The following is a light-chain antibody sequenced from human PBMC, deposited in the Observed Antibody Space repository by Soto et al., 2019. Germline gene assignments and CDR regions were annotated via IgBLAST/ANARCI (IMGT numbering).Light chain of an antibody. CDR2: GAS. Sequence: EVVMTQSPATLSVSPGERATLSCRASQGVSSNLAWYQQKPGQAPRLLIYGASTRATGIPARFSGSGSGTDFTLTISCLQSEDFATYYCQQYYSYPLTFGQGTKVDIK. CDR3: QQYYSYPLT. CDR1: QGVSSN. V-gene: IGKV3-15*01. J-gene: IGKJ1*01.